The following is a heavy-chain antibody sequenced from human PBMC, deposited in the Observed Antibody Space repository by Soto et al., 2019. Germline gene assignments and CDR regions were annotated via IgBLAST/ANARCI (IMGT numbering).Heavy chain of an antibody. CDR1: GYSFTSYW. CDR3: ATSDTDYYDSSGSWFDP. V-gene: IGHV5-10-1*01. CDR2: IDPSDSYT. Sequence: GESLKISCKGSGYSFTSYWISWVRRMPGKGLEWMGRIDPSDSYTNYSPSFQGHVTISADKSISTAYLQWSSLKASDTAMYYCATSDTDYYDSSGSWFDPWGQGTLVTVSS. J-gene: IGHJ5*02. D-gene: IGHD3-22*01.